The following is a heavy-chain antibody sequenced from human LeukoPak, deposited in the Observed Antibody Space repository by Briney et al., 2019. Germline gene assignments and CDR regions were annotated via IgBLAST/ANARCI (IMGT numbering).Heavy chain of an antibody. CDR1: GYTFTSYG. Sequence: ASVKVSCKASGYTFTSYGISWVRQAPGQGLEWMGRISAYNGNTNYAQKLQGRVTMTTDTSTSTAYMELRSLRSDDTAVYYCARGRYYDILTGYTIDYWGQGTLVTVSS. D-gene: IGHD3-9*01. CDR2: ISAYNGNT. CDR3: ARGRYYDILTGYTIDY. J-gene: IGHJ4*02. V-gene: IGHV1-18*01.